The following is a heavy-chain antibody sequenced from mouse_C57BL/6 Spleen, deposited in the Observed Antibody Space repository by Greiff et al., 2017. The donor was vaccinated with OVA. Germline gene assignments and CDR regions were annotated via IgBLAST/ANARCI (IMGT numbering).Heavy chain of an antibody. V-gene: IGHV1-82*01. CDR1: GYAFSSSW. CDR2: IYPGDGDT. Sequence: VKVVESGPELVKPGASVKISCKASGYAFSSSWMNWVKQRPGKGLEWIGRIYPGDGDTKYNGKFTGKATLTADKSSSTAYMQLSSLTSEDSAVYFCARSATGNYFDYWGQGTTLTVSS. J-gene: IGHJ2*01. CDR3: ARSATGNYFDY. D-gene: IGHD4-1*02.